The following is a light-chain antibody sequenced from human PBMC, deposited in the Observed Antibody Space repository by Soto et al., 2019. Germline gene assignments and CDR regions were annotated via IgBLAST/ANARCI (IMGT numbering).Light chain of an antibody. J-gene: IGLJ3*02. V-gene: IGLV7-46*01. CDR3: SLSYSDVRV. Sequence: QSVLTQPPSLTVSPGGTVTLTCGSSTGAVTSSHYPYWFQQKPGQAPRALIYDTSNKHSWTPARFSGSLLGGKPALILSGAQPEDEADYYCSLSYSDVRVFGGGTKLTVL. CDR2: DTS. CDR1: TGAVTSSHY.